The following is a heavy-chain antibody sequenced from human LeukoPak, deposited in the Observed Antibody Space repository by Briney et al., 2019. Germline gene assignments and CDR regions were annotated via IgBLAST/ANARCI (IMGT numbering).Heavy chain of an antibody. Sequence: SQTLSLTCAISGDSVSSNSAAWNWIRQSPSRGLEWLGRTYYRSKWYNDYAVSVKSRITINPDTSKNQFSLQLNSVTAADTAVYYCAGNIAATPERGMDVWGQGTTVTVSS. CDR3: AGNIAATPERGMDV. CDR2: TYYRSKWYN. D-gene: IGHD6-13*01. V-gene: IGHV6-1*01. J-gene: IGHJ6*02. CDR1: GDSVSSNSAA.